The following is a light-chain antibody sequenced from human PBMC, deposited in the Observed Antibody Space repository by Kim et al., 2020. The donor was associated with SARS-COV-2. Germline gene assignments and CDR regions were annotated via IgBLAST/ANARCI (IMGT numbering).Light chain of an antibody. CDR2: DAS. CDR3: QQRNNWPPKVT. J-gene: IGKJ4*01. Sequence: PGAGATPSSRASQSISSSVAWYQQRPGQPPRLLIFDASIRARGIPARFSGSGSGTDFTLTISGLEPEDFAVYYCQQRNNWPPKVTFGGGTKVDIK. V-gene: IGKV3-11*01. CDR1: QSISSS.